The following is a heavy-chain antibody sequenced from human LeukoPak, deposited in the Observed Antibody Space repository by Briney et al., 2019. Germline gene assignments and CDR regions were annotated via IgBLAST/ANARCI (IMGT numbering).Heavy chain of an antibody. CDR3: ARGGRYRYGYNEYHLYMDI. V-gene: IGHV3-21*01. D-gene: IGHD5-18*01. J-gene: IGHJ6*03. CDR2: ISSSSRHI. CDR1: GFTFSSYS. Sequence: PGGSLRLSCAASGFTFSSYSMNWVRQAPGKGLEWVSSISSSSRHIYYADSVKGRFTISRDYAKNSLYLQMNSLRVEDTAGYYCARGGRYRYGYNEYHLYMDIWGKGTTVTVSS.